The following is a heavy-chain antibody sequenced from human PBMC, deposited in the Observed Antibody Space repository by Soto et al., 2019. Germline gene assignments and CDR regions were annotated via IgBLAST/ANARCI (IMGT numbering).Heavy chain of an antibody. CDR3: ARGRGPAGYSYYYAMDV. CDR1: GFPFSNYG. Sequence: QVQLVESGGGVVQPGRSLRLSCAASGFPFSNYGMHWVRLAPGKGLEWVAVTSYDGKSSYYADSVKGRFTISRDNSKTTLYLQMHSLRAGDTALYYCARGRGPAGYSYYYAMDVWGQGTTVTVSS. CDR2: TSYDGKSS. D-gene: IGHD6-19*01. V-gene: IGHV3-30*03. J-gene: IGHJ6*02.